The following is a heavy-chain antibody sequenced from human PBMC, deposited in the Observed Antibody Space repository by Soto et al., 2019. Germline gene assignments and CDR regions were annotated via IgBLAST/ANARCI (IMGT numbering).Heavy chain of an antibody. D-gene: IGHD3-10*01. CDR3: ARDQGDMVRGVIISYYGMDV. J-gene: IGHJ6*02. Sequence: ASVKVSCKASGGTFSSYAMSWVRQAPGQGLEWMGGIIPIFGTANYAQKFQGRVTITADESTSTAYMELSSLRSEDTAVYYCARDQGDMVRGVIISYYGMDVWGQGTTVTVSS. CDR2: IIPIFGTA. CDR1: GGTFSSYA. V-gene: IGHV1-69*13.